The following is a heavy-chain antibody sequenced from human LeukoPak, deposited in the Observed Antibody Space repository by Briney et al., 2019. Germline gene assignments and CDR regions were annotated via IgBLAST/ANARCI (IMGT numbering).Heavy chain of an antibody. J-gene: IGHJ4*02. Sequence: SVKVSCKASGFTFTSTAVQWVRQARGQRLEWIGWVLVGSGNTNYAQMFQERVTLTWDVSTSTAYMVLSSLRSEDTAIYYCASDPPYTSSSAWWGQGTLVTVSS. D-gene: IGHD2-2*01. V-gene: IGHV1-58*01. CDR1: GFTFTSTA. CDR3: ASDPPYTSSSAW. CDR2: VLVGSGNT.